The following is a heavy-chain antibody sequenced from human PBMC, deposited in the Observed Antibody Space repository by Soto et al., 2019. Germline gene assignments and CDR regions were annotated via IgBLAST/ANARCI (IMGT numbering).Heavy chain of an antibody. J-gene: IGHJ4*02. CDR3: APSPYFDFWSGYPDY. V-gene: IGHV2-5*02. D-gene: IGHD3-3*01. CDR2: IYWDDDK. Sequence: QITLKESGPTLVKPTQTLTLTCTFSGFSLSTSGVGVGWIRQPPGKALEWLALIYWDDDKRYSPSLKSRLTIPKGTSKKPVVLNMHNNEPVEKATYYCAPSPYFDFWSGYPDYWGQGTLVTVSS. CDR1: GFSLSTSGVG.